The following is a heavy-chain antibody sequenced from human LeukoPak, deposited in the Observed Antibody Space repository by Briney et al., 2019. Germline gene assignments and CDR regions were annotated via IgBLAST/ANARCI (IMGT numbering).Heavy chain of an antibody. V-gene: IGHV3-30*18. J-gene: IGHJ4*02. CDR1: GFTFSSYS. CDR2: MSNSGENT. Sequence: GGSLRLSCAASGFTFSSYSMQWVRQTPGKGLEWVGIMSNSGENTFYGEAVKGRFTISRDNSQNTLYLQMNSLRPEDTAVYYCAKGGASVTRYVDYWGQGTLVTISS. D-gene: IGHD4-17*01. CDR3: AKGGASVTRYVDY.